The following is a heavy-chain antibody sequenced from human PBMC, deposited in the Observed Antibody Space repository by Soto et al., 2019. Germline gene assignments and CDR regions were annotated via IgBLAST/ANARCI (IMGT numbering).Heavy chain of an antibody. CDR3: GRRTSSPPRRIDYYYGMDV. D-gene: IGHD6-6*01. J-gene: IGHJ6*02. V-gene: IGHV1-69*06. CDR1: GGTFSSYA. Sequence: QVQLVQSGAEVKKPGSSVKVSCKASGGTFSSYAISWVRQAPGQGLEWMGGIIPIFGTANYAQKFQGRVTITANKATSRANMGRSSLGAEDTAVYNCGRRTSSPPRRIDYYYGMDVWGHGTTVTVSS. CDR2: IIPIFGTA.